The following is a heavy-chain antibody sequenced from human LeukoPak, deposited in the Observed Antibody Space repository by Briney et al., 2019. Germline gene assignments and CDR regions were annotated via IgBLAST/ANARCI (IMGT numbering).Heavy chain of an antibody. CDR3: ARGVMQHGYSDY. CDR1: GGSISSSSYY. Sequence: ASETLSLTCTVSGGSISSSSYYWGWIRQPPGKGLEWIGSIYYSGSTYYNPSLKSRVTISVDTSKNQFSLKLSSVTAADTAVYYCARGVMQHGYSDYWGQGTLVTVSS. V-gene: IGHV4-39*01. CDR2: IYYSGST. D-gene: IGHD5-24*01. J-gene: IGHJ4*02.